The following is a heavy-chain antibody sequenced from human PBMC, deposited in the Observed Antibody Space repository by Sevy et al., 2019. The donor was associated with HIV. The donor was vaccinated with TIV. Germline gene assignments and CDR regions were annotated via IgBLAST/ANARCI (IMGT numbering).Heavy chain of an antibody. V-gene: IGHV3-7*01. CDR3: AGGGFLSRY. CDR2: INQAGSDK. J-gene: IGHJ4*02. Sequence: GGSLRLSCAASGFTFSDSWMTWVRQGPGKGLEWVANINQAGSDKYYVHSVRGRFTNSRDNAKNSLYLQMNSLRVEDTALYYCAGGGFLSRYWGQGSLVTVSS. CDR1: GFTFSDSW. D-gene: IGHD2-15*01.